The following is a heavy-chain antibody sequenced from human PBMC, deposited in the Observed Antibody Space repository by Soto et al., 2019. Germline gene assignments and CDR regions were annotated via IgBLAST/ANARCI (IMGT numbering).Heavy chain of an antibody. Sequence: ASVKVSCKASGYTFTGYYMHWVRQAPGQGLEWMGWINPNSGGTNYAQKFQGRVTMTRDTSISTAYMELSSLRSEDTAVYYCARRETSWVGPLSYGMDVWGQGTTVTVSS. D-gene: IGHD2-2*01. CDR2: INPNSGGT. J-gene: IGHJ6*02. CDR1: GYTFTGYY. V-gene: IGHV1-2*02. CDR3: ARRETSWVGPLSYGMDV.